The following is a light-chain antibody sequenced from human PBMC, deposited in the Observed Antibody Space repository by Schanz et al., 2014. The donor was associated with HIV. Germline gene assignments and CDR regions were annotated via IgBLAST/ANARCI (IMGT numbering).Light chain of an antibody. Sequence: DIQMTQSPSSLSASVGDRVTITCRASQGIGNDLGWYQQRPGKAPKRLIYAASTIQSGVPSRFVGGGSGTEFTLTISGLQPEDFATYYCLQHNACPLTFGQGTRLDI. CDR3: LQHNACPLT. V-gene: IGKV1-17*01. J-gene: IGKJ5*01. CDR2: AAS. CDR1: QGIGND.